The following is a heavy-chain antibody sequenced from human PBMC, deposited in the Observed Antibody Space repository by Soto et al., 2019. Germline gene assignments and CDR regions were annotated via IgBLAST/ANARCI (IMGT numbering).Heavy chain of an antibody. CDR3: VGSRSGGVIFQF. CDR1: GFIFNDYH. D-gene: IGHD3-16*02. Sequence: ETQLMESGGGLVQPGGSLRLSCAASGFIFNDYHMEWVRQAPGKGLEWIGRARNDPRARTTEHAAPVRGRFTTSRDDSRNSLYLQMNSLKIDDTAVYYCVGSRSGGVIFQFWGQGTLVTVSS. V-gene: IGHV3-72*01. CDR2: ARNDPRARTT. J-gene: IGHJ4*02.